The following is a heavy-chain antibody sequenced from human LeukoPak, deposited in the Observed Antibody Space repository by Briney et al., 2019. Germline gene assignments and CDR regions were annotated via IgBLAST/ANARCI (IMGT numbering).Heavy chain of an antibody. CDR2: IHYSGST. J-gene: IGHJ4*02. V-gene: IGHV4-39*07. CDR1: GGSISSSSYY. Sequence: SETLSLTCTVSGGSISSSSYYWGWIRQPPGKGLEWIGSIHYSGSTNYNPSLKSRVTISVDTSKNQFSLKLRSVTAADTAVYYCARDQYYYDSSGYLTFDYWGQGTLVTVSP. CDR3: ARDQYYYDSSGYLTFDY. D-gene: IGHD3-22*01.